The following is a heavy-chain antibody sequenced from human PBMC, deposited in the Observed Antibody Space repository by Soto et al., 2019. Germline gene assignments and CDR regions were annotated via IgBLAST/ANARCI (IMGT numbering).Heavy chain of an antibody. Sequence: SETLSLTCTVSGGSISSGDYYWSWIRQPPGKGLEWIGYIYYSGSTYYNPSLKSRVTISVDTSKNQFSLKLSSVTAADTAVYYCARGPVDTAMVLDYWGQGTLVTVSS. D-gene: IGHD5-18*01. CDR2: IYYSGST. J-gene: IGHJ4*02. CDR3: ARGPVDTAMVLDY. V-gene: IGHV4-30-4*01. CDR1: GGSISSGDYY.